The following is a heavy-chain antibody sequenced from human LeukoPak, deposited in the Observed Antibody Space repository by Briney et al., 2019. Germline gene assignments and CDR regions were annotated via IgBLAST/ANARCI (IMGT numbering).Heavy chain of an antibody. J-gene: IGHJ4*02. D-gene: IGHD4-23*01. V-gene: IGHV1-69*05. CDR3: ARGYGSTVDY. CDR2: IIPIFGTA. CDR1: GGTFSSYA. Sequence: GASEKVSCKASGGTFSSYAISWVRQAPGQGLEWMGGIIPIFGTANYAQKFQGRVTITTDESTSTAYMELSSLRSEDTAVYYCARGYGSTVDYWGQGTLVTVSS.